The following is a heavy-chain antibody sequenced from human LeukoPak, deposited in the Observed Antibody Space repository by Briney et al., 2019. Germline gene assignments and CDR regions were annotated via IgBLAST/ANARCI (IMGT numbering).Heavy chain of an antibody. CDR1: GFTFSSYG. CDR2: IRYDGSNK. Sequence: PGGSLRLSCAASGFTFSSYGMHWVRQAPGKGLEWVAFIRYDGSNKYYADSVKGRFTISRDNSKNTLYLQMNSLRAEDTAVYYCAKVGGYSGSYFDYWGQGTLVTVSS. D-gene: IGHD1-26*01. V-gene: IGHV3-30*02. CDR3: AKVGGYSGSYFDY. J-gene: IGHJ4*02.